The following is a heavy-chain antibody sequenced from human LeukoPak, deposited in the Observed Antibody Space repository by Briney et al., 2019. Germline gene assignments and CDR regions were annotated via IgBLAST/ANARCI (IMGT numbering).Heavy chain of an antibody. CDR2: IYTSGST. J-gene: IGHJ3*02. CDR3: ARPQRFTMVRGSPNAFDI. D-gene: IGHD3-10*01. V-gene: IGHV4-61*02. Sequence: PSETLSLTCTVSGGSISSGSYYWSWIRQPAGKGLEWIGRIYTSGSTNYNPSLKSRVTISVDTSKNQFSLKLSSVTAADTAVYYCARPQRFTMVRGSPNAFDIWGQGTMVTVSS. CDR1: GGSISSGSYY.